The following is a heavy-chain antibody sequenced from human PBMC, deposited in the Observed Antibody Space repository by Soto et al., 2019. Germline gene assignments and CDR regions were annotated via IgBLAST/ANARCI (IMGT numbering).Heavy chain of an antibody. CDR1: GFTFSDHY. D-gene: IGHD2-2*01. Sequence: EVQLVESGGGLVQPGGSLRLSCAASGFTFSDHYMDWVRQAPGKGLEWVGRTRNKANSYTTEYAASVKGRFTITSDDSTSTLYLQMNSLKTEDTAVYYCARGPRTSWRSDAFDIWGQGTMVTVSS. CDR3: ARGPRTSWRSDAFDI. J-gene: IGHJ3*02. V-gene: IGHV3-72*01. CDR2: TRNKANSYTT.